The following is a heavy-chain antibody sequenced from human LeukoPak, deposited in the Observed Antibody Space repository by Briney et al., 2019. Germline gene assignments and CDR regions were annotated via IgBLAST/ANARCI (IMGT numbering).Heavy chain of an antibody. Sequence: GGSLRLSCAASGFTFSSYAMSWVRQAPGKRLEWVSAISGSGGSTYYADSVKGRFAISRDNAKNSLYLQMNSLRDEDTAVYYCARGRSYYYGMDVWGQGTTVTVSS. J-gene: IGHJ6*02. CDR1: GFTFSSYA. V-gene: IGHV3-23*01. CDR2: ISGSGGST. CDR3: ARGRSYYYGMDV.